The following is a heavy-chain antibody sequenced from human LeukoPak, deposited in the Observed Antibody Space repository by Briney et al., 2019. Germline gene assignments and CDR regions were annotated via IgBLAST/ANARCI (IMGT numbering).Heavy chain of an antibody. CDR2: ISSSSSYI. CDR3: ARDATYSGSLVDY. CDR1: GFTFSSYS. D-gene: IGHD1-26*01. Sequence: GSLRLSCAASGFTFSSYSMNWVRQAPGKGLEWVSSISSSSSYIYYADSVKGRFTISRDNAKNSLYLQMNSLRAEVTAVYYCARDATYSGSLVDYWGQGTLVTVSS. V-gene: IGHV3-21*01. J-gene: IGHJ4*02.